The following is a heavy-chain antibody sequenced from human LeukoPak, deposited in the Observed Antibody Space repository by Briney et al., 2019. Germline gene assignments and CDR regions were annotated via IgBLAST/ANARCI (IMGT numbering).Heavy chain of an antibody. CDR2: IREDGSEK. CDR3: AKDWSAFDYYYYYMDV. J-gene: IGHJ6*03. V-gene: IGHV3-7*01. D-gene: IGHD3-16*01. Sequence: PGGSLILSCAASGFTFNNYWMSWVRQAPGKGLEWVANIREDGSEKYYVDSVKGQFTISRDNAKNSLYLQMNSLRAEDTAVYYCAKDWSAFDYYYYYMDVWGKGTTVTVSS. CDR1: GFTFNNYW.